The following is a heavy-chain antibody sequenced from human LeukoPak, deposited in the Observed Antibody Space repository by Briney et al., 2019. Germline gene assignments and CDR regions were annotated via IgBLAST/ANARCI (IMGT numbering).Heavy chain of an antibody. Sequence: GRSLRLSCAASGFTFSSYAMHWVRQAPGKGLEWVAVISYDGSNKYYADSVKGRFTISRDNSKNTLYLQMNSLRAEDTAVYYCARPRSGSLYYFDYWGQGTLVTVSS. CDR1: GFTFSSYA. J-gene: IGHJ4*02. CDR3: ARPRSGSLYYFDY. D-gene: IGHD1-26*01. CDR2: ISYDGSNK. V-gene: IGHV3-30-3*01.